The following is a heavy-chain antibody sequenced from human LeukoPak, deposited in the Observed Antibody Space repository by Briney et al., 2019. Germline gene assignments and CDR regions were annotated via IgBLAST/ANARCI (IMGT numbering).Heavy chain of an antibody. D-gene: IGHD5-18*01. J-gene: IGHJ4*02. V-gene: IGHV4-59*01. CDR1: GGSISSYY. CDR2: IYYSGST. Sequence: SETLSLTCTVSGGSISSYYWSWIRQPPGKGLEWIGYIYYSGSTNYNPSLKSRVTISVDTSKNQFSLKLSSVTAADTAVYYCARHRLGYSYGPFDYWGQGTLVTVSS. CDR3: ARHRLGYSYGPFDY.